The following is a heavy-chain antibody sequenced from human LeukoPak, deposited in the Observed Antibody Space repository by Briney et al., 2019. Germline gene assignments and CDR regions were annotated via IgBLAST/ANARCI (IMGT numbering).Heavy chain of an antibody. CDR2: INPNSGGT. CDR1: GYTFTDSY. V-gene: IGHV1-2*02. D-gene: IGHD1-26*01. CDR3: ARVRIGHSLDKYYYYAMDV. J-gene: IGHJ6*02. Sequence: ASVKVSSTASGYTFTDSYMQWVRQAPGQGLEWMGWINPNSGGTNYTQKFQGRVTMTTDTSISTAYMEVSRLRSDASGVYYLARVRIGHSLDKYYYYAMDVWGQGTTVTVSS.